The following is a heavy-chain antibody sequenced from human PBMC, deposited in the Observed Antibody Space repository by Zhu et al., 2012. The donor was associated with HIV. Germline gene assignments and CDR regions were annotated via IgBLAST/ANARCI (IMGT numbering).Heavy chain of an antibody. D-gene: IGHD3-16*01. CDR1: GGSFSDYY. Sequence: QVQLQQWGAGLLKPSETLSLTCAVYGGSFSDYYWSWIRQFPGKGLEWIGEINDIGSTNYNPSLKSRVTISVDKSKNQFSLRLMSVTAADTAVYYCARPMLLISRSYSSGYFYWGQGNLVTVSS. CDR3: ARPMLLISRSYSSGYFY. V-gene: IGHV4-34*02. J-gene: IGHJ1*01. CDR2: INDIGST.